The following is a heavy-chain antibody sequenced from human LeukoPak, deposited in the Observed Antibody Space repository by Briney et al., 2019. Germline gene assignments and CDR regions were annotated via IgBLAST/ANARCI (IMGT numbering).Heavy chain of an antibody. Sequence: GASVKVSCKASGYTFTGYYMHWVRQAPGQGLEWMGWINPNSGGTNYAQKFQGRVTMTRDTSISTAYMELSRLRSDDTAGYYCARIMGGYSGYDPGTYDYWGQGTLVTVSS. J-gene: IGHJ4*02. D-gene: IGHD5-12*01. CDR2: INPNSGGT. V-gene: IGHV1-2*02. CDR3: ARIMGGYSGYDPGTYDY. CDR1: GYTFTGYY.